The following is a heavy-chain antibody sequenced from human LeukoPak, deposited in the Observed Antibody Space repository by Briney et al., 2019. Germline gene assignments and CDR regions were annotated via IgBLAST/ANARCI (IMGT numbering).Heavy chain of an antibody. J-gene: IGHJ3*02. D-gene: IGHD4-17*01. Sequence: ASETLSLTCTVSGGSISSYYWSWIRQPPGKGLEWIGYIYYSGSTNYNPSLKSRVTISVDTSKNQFSLKLSSVTAADTAVYYCASGTVTTSIDAFDIWGQGTMVTVSS. CDR3: ASGTVTTSIDAFDI. V-gene: IGHV4-59*01. CDR1: GGSISSYY. CDR2: IYYSGST.